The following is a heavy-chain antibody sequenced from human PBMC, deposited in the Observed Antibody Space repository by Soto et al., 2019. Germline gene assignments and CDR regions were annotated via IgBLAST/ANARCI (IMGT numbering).Heavy chain of an antibody. J-gene: IGHJ4*02. Sequence: GRFTTSRDDSKSTLYLQMSSLIPEDTAVYYCARDKIKGADDCLDSWGQGTLVTVSS. V-gene: IGHV3-30*15. CDR3: ARDKIKGADDCLDS. D-gene: IGHD1-26*01.